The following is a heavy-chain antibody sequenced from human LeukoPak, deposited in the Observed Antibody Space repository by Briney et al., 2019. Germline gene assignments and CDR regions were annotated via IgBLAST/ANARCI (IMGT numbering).Heavy chain of an antibody. CDR3: ALWPEGATPKFHN. J-gene: IGHJ4*02. CDR1: GLTFSNYA. D-gene: IGHD1-26*01. Sequence: GGSLRLSCAASGLTFSNYAMSWVRQAPGKGLDWVSTISGSGGVTYYPDSVRGRVPISRDNSRNTLHLQMDSLRDEDTAIYYCALWPEGATPKFHNWGQGTLVTVSS. CDR2: ISGSGGVT. V-gene: IGHV3-23*01.